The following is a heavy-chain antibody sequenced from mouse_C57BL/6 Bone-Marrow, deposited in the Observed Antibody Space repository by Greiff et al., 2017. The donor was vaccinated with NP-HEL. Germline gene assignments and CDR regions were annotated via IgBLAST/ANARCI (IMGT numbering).Heavy chain of an antibody. D-gene: IGHD2-2*01. CDR3: ARIGVTTAY. CDR1: GYSITSGYY. Sequence: VQLQQSGPGLVKPSQSLSLTCSVTGYSITSGYYWNWIRQFPGNKLEWMGYISYDGSNNYNPSLKNRISITRDTSKNQFFLKLNSVTTEDTATYYCARIGVTTAYWGQGTLVTVSA. J-gene: IGHJ3*01. V-gene: IGHV3-6*01. CDR2: ISYDGSN.